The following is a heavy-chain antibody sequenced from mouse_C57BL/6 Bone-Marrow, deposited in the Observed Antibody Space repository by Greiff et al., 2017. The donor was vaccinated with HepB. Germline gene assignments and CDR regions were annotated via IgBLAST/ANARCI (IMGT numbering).Heavy chain of an antibody. CDR3: ARRDYGSSPFAY. CDR1: GYSITSGYY. Sequence: EVHLVESGPGLVKPSQSLSLTCSVTGYSITSGYYWNWIRQFPGNKLEWMGYISYDGSNNYNPSLKKRISITRDTSKNQFFLKLNSVTTEDTATYYCARRDYGSSPFAYWGQGTLVTVSA. V-gene: IGHV3-6*01. CDR2: ISYDGSN. D-gene: IGHD1-1*01. J-gene: IGHJ3*01.